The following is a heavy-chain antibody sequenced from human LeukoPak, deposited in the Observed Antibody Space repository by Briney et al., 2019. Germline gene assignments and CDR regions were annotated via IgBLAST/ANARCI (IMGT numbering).Heavy chain of an antibody. J-gene: IGHJ3*02. CDR1: GFPVKTNY. V-gene: IGHV3-53*01. D-gene: IGHD3-10*01. CDR3: ARGRGLNAFDI. CDR2: IYSDGDT. Sequence: GGSLRLSCRVSGFPVKTNYMTWVRQAPGKGLEWVSVIYSDGDTFYGDSVKGRFTFSRDDSHNTLYLQMNSLRGEDTAMYYCARGRGLNAFDIWGQGTMVTVSS.